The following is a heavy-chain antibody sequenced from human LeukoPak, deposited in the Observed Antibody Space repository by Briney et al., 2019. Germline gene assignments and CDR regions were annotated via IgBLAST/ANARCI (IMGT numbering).Heavy chain of an antibody. D-gene: IGHD2-15*01. Sequence: GGSLRLSCAASGFTFGSYAMTWVRQAPGKGLEWVSTISGSGGSTNYADSVKGRFTISRDHSKNTLYLQMNSLRAEDTAVYYCAKESVVVVAATYFDNWGQGTLVTVSS. V-gene: IGHV3-23*01. J-gene: IGHJ4*02. CDR2: ISGSGGST. CDR3: AKESVVVVAATYFDN. CDR1: GFTFGSYA.